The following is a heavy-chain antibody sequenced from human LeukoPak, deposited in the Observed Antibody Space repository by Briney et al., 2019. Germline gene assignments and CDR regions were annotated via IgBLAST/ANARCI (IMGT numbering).Heavy chain of an antibody. D-gene: IGHD3-22*01. CDR2: INGDGTTI. CDR1: GFTFSSYW. J-gene: IGHJ4*02. Sequence: PGGSLRLSCVASGFTFSSYWMYWVRLAPGKGLVGVSRINGDGTTIMYADSMRGRFTISRDNAKNTLYLQVNGLRAEDTAVYYCARAHHNYYGGSYDYWGQGTLVTVSS. V-gene: IGHV3-74*03. CDR3: ARAHHNYYGGSYDY.